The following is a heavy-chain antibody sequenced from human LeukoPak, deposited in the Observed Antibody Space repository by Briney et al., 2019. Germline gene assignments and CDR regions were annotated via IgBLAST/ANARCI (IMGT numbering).Heavy chain of an antibody. V-gene: IGHV3-7*01. CDR2: IKQDGSEK. CDR3: ARHYYGSGSYLLYYMDV. Sequence: PGGSLRLSCAASGFTFSSYWMSWVRQAPGKGLEWVANIKQDGSEKYYVDSVKGRFTISRDDAKNSLYLQMNSLRAEDTAVYYCARHYYGSGSYLLYYMDVWGKGTTVTVSS. J-gene: IGHJ6*03. D-gene: IGHD3-10*01. CDR1: GFTFSSYW.